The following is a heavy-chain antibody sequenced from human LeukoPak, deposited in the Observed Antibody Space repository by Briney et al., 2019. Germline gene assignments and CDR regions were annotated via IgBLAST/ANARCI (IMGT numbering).Heavy chain of an antibody. V-gene: IGHV3-23*01. CDR2: ISGRGYNTDYADT. Sequence: GGSLRLSCAASGFTFSSYAMSWVRQAPGKGLEWVAAISGRGYNTDYADTHYADSVKGRFTISRDDSKNTLYLQMHTLSAEDTAVFYCAKDFGLGATGVLDYWGQGTLVTVSS. CDR3: AKDFGLGATGVLDY. CDR1: GFTFSSYA. J-gene: IGHJ4*02. D-gene: IGHD1-26*01.